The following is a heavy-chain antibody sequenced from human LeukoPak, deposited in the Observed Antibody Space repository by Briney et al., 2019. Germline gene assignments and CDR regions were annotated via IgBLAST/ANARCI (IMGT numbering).Heavy chain of an antibody. CDR2: ISSSGSTI. CDR3: ARLLIAAAYDYYYGMDV. CDR1: GFTFSDYY. D-gene: IGHD6-13*01. J-gene: IGHJ6*02. Sequence: GGSLRLSCAASGFTFSDYYMSWLRQAPGKGLAWVSYISSSGSTIYYADSVKGRFTISRDNAKNSLYLQMNSLRAEDTAVYYCARLLIAAAYDYYYGMDVWGQGTMVTVSS. V-gene: IGHV3-11*01.